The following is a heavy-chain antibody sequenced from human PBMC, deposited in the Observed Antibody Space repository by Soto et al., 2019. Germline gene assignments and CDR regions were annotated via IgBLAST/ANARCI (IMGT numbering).Heavy chain of an antibody. D-gene: IGHD2-2*01. CDR3: AKDISPSHCYYYGMDV. Sequence: GGSLRLSCAASGFTFDDYTMHWVRQAPGKGLEWVSLISWDGGSTYYADSVKGRFTISRDNSKNSLYLQMNSLRTEDTALYYYAKDISPSHCYYYGMDVWCQRTTVTVSS. V-gene: IGHV3-43*01. CDR2: ISWDGGST. CDR1: GFTFDDYT. J-gene: IGHJ6*02.